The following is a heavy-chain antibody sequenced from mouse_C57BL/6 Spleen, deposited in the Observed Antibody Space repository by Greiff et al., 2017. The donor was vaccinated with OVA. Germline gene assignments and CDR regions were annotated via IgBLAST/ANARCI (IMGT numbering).Heavy chain of an antibody. CDR1: GYAFTSSW. D-gene: IGHD2-13*01. J-gene: IGHJ2*01. CDR3: AGRNDFFDY. CDR2: IYPGDGDT. V-gene: IGHV1-82*01. Sequence: QVQLQQSGPELVKPGASVKISCKASGYAFTSSWMNWVKQRPGQGLEWIGRIYPGDGDTNYNGKFKGKATLTADKSSSTAYMQLSSLTSEDSAVYFCAGRNDFFDYWGQGTTLTVSS.